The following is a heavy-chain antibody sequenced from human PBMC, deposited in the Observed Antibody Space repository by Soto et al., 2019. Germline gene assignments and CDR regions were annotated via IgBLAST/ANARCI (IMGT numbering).Heavy chain of an antibody. Sequence: QVQLVQSGAEVKKPGSSVKVSCKASGGTFSSYTISWVRQAPGQGLEWMGRIIPILGIANYAQKFQGRVTITADKSTSTAYMELSSLRSEDTAVYYCARGASRYSYDNYYYYMDVWGKGTTVTVSS. CDR1: GGTFSSYT. CDR2: IIPILGIA. V-gene: IGHV1-69*02. D-gene: IGHD5-18*01. CDR3: ARGASRYSYDNYYYYMDV. J-gene: IGHJ6*03.